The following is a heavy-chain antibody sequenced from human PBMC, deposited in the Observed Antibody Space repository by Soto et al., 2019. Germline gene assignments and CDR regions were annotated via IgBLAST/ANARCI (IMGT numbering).Heavy chain of an antibody. Sequence: VGSLRLSCAASGFTFSGYSVNWVRQAPGKGLEWVSYISSGSKTIYYAESVKGRFTVSRDNARNSQYLQMNSLRDEDTAVYYCAREDILGVRSFDYWGQGTLVTVSS. CDR2: ISSGSKTI. V-gene: IGHV3-48*02. D-gene: IGHD3-9*01. J-gene: IGHJ4*02. CDR3: AREDILGVRSFDY. CDR1: GFTFSGYS.